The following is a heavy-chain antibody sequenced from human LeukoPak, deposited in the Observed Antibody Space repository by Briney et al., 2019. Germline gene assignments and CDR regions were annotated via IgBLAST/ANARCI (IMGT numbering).Heavy chain of an antibody. CDR1: GYTFTSYY. CDR2: INPSGGST. D-gene: IGHD6-19*01. CDR3: ARDVPYSSGWSYHYYYGMDV. V-gene: IGHV1-46*01. Sequence: GASVRVSCKASGYTFTSYYMHWVRQAPGQGLEWMGIINPSGGSTSYAQKFQGRVTMTRDTSTSTVYMELSSLRSEDTAVYYCARDVPYSSGWSYHYYYGMDVWGQGTTVTVSS. J-gene: IGHJ6*02.